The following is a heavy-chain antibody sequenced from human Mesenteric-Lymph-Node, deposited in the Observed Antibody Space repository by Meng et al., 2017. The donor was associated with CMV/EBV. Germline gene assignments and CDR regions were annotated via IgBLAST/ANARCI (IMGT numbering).Heavy chain of an antibody. Sequence: GESLKISCAASGFTFSSYSMNWVRQAPGKGLEWVSSISSSSSYIYYADSVKGRFTISRDNAKNSLYLQMNSLRGEDTAVYYCARVIVGATLGLIYYGMDVWGQGTTVTVSS. CDR2: ISSSSSYI. CDR3: ARVIVGATLGLIYYGMDV. J-gene: IGHJ6*02. V-gene: IGHV3-21*01. CDR1: GFTFSSYS. D-gene: IGHD1-26*01.